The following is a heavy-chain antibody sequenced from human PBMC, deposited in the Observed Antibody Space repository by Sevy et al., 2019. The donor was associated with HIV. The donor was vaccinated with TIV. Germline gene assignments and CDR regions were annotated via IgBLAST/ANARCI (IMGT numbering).Heavy chain of an antibody. CDR3: ARDKPQGVVIIPGSMWGGIDY. Sequence: VSVKVSCRFSGYNFRSYGISWVRQAPGQGLEWMGWISPYSGDTDFAQKFKDRVSMTSDASTSTAYMELRSLRSDDTAVYYCARDKPQGVVIIPGSMWGGIDYWGRGTLVTVSS. CDR2: ISPYSGDT. J-gene: IGHJ4*02. D-gene: IGHD2-2*01. CDR1: GYNFRSYG. V-gene: IGHV1-18*04.